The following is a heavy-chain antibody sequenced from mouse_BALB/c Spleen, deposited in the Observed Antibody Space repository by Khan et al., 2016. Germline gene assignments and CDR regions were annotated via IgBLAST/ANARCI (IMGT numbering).Heavy chain of an antibody. CDR2: MWSGGST. CDR3: ARNWEGGYFDY. V-gene: IGHV2-2*02. Sequence: VQLQESGPGLVQPSQSLSITCTVSGFSLTNYGVHWVRQSPGKGLEWLGVMWSGGSTDYNAAFKSRLSIYKDSSKSQVFFKMNSLQANDTAIYYCARNWEGGYFDYWGQGTTLTVSS. CDR1: GFSLTNYG. J-gene: IGHJ2*01. D-gene: IGHD4-1*01.